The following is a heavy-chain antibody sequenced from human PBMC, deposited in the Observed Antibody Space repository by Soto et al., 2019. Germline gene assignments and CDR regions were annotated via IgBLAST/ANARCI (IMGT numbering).Heavy chain of an antibody. CDR2: IYDSGSP. V-gene: IGHV4-59*01. CDR3: ARGVGSSPPRY. CDR1: GGSISVYY. D-gene: IGHD1-26*01. J-gene: IGHJ4*02. Sequence: SETLSLTCTVSGGSISVYYWSWIRQPPGQALEWIGYIYDSGSPYYNPSLRSRVIISADTSKNQISLKLTSAPAADTAVYYCARGVGSSPPRYWGRGTLVTVSS.